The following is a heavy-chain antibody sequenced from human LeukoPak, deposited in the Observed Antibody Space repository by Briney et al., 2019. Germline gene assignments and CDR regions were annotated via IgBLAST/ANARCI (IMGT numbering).Heavy chain of an antibody. CDR2: IKPNSGGT. J-gene: IGHJ4*02. CDR3: ARYSGGQWLDLDY. CDR1: GYTFTGYY. D-gene: IGHD6-19*01. Sequence: ASVKVSCKASGYTFTGYYMHWVRQAPGQGLEWMGWIKPNSGGTNYAQKFQGRVTMTRDTSISTAYMELSRLRSDDTAVYYCARYSGGQWLDLDYWGQGTLVTVSS. V-gene: IGHV1-2*02.